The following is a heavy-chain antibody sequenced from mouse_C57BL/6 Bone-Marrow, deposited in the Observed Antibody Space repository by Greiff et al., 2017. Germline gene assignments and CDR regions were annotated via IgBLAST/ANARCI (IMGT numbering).Heavy chain of an antibody. Sequence: VQLQQPGAELVRPGSSVKLSCKASGYTFTSYWMHWVKQRPIQGLEWIGNIDPSDSETHYNQKFKAKATLTVDKSASTAYMQLSSLTSEDSAVYYCARDCYGSSSHWYFDVWGKGTTVSVSS. D-gene: IGHD1-1*01. CDR1: GYTFTSYW. J-gene: IGHJ1*02. CDR2: IDPSDSET. CDR3: ARDCYGSSSHWYFDV. V-gene: IGHV1-52*01.